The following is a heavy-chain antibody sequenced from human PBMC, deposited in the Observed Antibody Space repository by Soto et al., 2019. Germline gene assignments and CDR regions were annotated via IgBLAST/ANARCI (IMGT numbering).Heavy chain of an antibody. CDR3: ARTPTVTTIYFDY. J-gene: IGHJ4*02. D-gene: IGHD4-17*01. CDR1: GYTLTSYA. V-gene: IGHV1-3*01. CDR2: INAGNGNT. Sequence: EASVKVSCKASGYTLTSYAMHWVRQAPGQRLEWMGWINAGNGNTKYSQKFQGRVTITRDTSASTAYMELSSLRSEDTTVYYCARTPTVTTIYFDYWGQGTLVTVSS.